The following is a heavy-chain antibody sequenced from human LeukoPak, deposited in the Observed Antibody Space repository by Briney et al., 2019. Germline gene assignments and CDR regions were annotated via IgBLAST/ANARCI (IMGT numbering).Heavy chain of an antibody. CDR1: GYSISSGYY. CDR3: ARDSLGRWWFDP. J-gene: IGHJ5*02. Sequence: SETLSLTCTVSGYSISSGYYWGWIRQPPGKGLEWIGSIYYSGSTYYNPSLKSRVTISVDTSKNQLSLKLSSVTAADTAVYYCARDSLGRWWFDPWGQGTLVTVSS. CDR2: IYYSGST. D-gene: IGHD4-23*01. V-gene: IGHV4-38-2*02.